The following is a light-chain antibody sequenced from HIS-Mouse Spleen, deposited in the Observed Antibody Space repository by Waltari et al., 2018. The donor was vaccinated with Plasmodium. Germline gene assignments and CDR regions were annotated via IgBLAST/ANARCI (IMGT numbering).Light chain of an antibody. CDR1: QSVSRN. CDR3: QQYNNWSFT. V-gene: IGKV3-15*01. CDR2: GAS. J-gene: IGKJ3*01. Sequence: ELVMTQSPATLSVSPGKRATLSCRASQSVSRNLAWYQQKPGQAPRLLIYGASTRATGIPARFSGSGSGTEFTLTISSLQSEDFAVYYCQQYNNWSFTFGPGTKVDIK.